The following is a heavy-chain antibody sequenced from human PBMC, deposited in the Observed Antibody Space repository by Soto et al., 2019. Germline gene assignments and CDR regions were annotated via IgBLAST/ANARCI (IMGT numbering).Heavy chain of an antibody. J-gene: IGHJ6*03. V-gene: IGHV4-34*01. D-gene: IGHD3-16*01. CDR2: INHSGST. CDR1: GGSFSGYY. CDR3: ARGVFWVPPYYYYYYYMDV. Sequence: PSETLSLTCAVYGGSFSGYYWSWIRQPPGKGLEWIGEINHSGSTNYNPSLKSRVTISVDTSKNQFSLKLSSVTAADTAVYYCARGVFWVPPYYYYYYYMDVWGKGTTVTVSS.